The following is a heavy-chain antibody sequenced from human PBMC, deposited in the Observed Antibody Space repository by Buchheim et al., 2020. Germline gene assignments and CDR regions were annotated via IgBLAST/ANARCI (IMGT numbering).Heavy chain of an antibody. V-gene: IGHV1-2*02. Sequence: QVQLVQSGAEVKKPGASVKVSCKASGYTFTGYYMHWVRQAPGQGLEWMGWINTNSGGTNSAQKFQGRVTMTRDTSISTAYMDLSMLTSDDTAVYYCARAEDTSGYHSAHWGQVTL. D-gene: IGHD3-22*01. CDR3: ARAEDTSGYHSAH. CDR1: GYTFTGYY. CDR2: INTNSGGT. J-gene: IGHJ4*02.